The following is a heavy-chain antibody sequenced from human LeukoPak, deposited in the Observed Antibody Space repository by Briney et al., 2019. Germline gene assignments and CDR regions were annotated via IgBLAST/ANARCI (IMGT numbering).Heavy chain of an antibody. V-gene: IGHV1-69*05. D-gene: IGHD3-22*01. CDR1: GGAFSSYA. CDR3: ASNPHPYYYDSSGYYFGFDY. Sequence: SVKVSCKAPGGAFSSYAIRWVRQAPGQGLEWMGRIIPIFGTAKYAQKFQGRVTITTDESTSTAYMELSSLRSEDTAVYYCASNPHPYYYDSSGYYFGFDYWGQGTLVTVSS. J-gene: IGHJ4*02. CDR2: IIPIFGTA.